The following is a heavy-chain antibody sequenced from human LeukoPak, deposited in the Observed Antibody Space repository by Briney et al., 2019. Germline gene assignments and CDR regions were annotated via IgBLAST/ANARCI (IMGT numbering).Heavy chain of an antibody. CDR2: IYTSGST. D-gene: IGHD6-19*01. J-gene: IGHJ4*02. CDR1: SGSISNYD. CDR3: ARDSSSGWYAY. V-gene: IGHV4-4*07. Sequence: SETLSLTCTVSSGSISNYDWSWIRQPAGKGLEWIGRIYTSGSTNYNPSLKSRVTMSVDTSKKQFSLKLSSVTAADTAVYYCARDSSSGWYAYWGQGTLVTVSS.